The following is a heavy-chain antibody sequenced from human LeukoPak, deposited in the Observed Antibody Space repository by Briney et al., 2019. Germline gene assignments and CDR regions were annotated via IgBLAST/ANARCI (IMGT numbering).Heavy chain of an antibody. V-gene: IGHV1-18*01. Sequence: GASVKVSCKASGYSFTTYGISWVRQAPGQGLEWMGWISAYNGNTNYAQKLQGRVTMTTDTSTSTAYMELRSLGSDDTAVYYCARTYSSSWYPHYYYYYMDVWGKGTTVTVSS. CDR3: ARTYSSSWYPHYYYYYMDV. J-gene: IGHJ6*03. CDR1: GYSFTTYG. D-gene: IGHD6-13*01. CDR2: ISAYNGNT.